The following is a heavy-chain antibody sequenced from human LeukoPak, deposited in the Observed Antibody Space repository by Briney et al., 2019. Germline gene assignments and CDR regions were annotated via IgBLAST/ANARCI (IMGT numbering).Heavy chain of an antibody. J-gene: IGHJ4*02. CDR2: IIPIFGTA. Sequence: SVKVSCKAPGGTFSSYAISWVRQAPGQGLEWMGGIIPIFGTANYAQKFQGRVTITADESTSTAYMELSSLRSEDTAVYYCARGHPEYCSSTSCYYDYWGQGTLVTVSS. V-gene: IGHV1-69*13. CDR1: GGTFSSYA. CDR3: ARGHPEYCSSTSCYYDY. D-gene: IGHD2-2*01.